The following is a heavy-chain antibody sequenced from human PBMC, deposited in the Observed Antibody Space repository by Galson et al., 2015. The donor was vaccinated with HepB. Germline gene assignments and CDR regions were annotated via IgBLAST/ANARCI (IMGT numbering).Heavy chain of an antibody. CDR2: IWYDGTNK. Sequence: SLRLSCAASGFTFSTYGMHWVRQAPGKGLEWVAIIWYDGTNKYYADSVKGRFTITRDNSKNTLYLQINSLRAEVTAVYYCARGDYGGNPSGDAGDAFDIWGQGRMVTVSS. V-gene: IGHV3-33*01. CDR3: ARGDYGGNPSGDAGDAFDI. D-gene: IGHD4-23*01. J-gene: IGHJ3*02. CDR1: GFTFSTYG.